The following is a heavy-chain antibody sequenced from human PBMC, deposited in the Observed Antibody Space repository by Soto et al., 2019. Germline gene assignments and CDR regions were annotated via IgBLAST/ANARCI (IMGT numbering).Heavy chain of an antibody. V-gene: IGHV3-21*01. J-gene: IGHJ6*02. CDR3: ARVVDYCDPYYYYGMDV. CDR2: ISCTTSYI. Sequence: EVQLVESGGGLVKPGGSLRLSCAASGFTFSNYSMNWVRQAPGKGLEWVSSISCTTSYIYYADSVKGRFTISRDNAKNSLYLQMNSLRAEDTAVYYCARVVDYCDPYYYYGMDVWGQGTTVTVSS. CDR1: GFTFSNYS. D-gene: IGHD3-22*01.